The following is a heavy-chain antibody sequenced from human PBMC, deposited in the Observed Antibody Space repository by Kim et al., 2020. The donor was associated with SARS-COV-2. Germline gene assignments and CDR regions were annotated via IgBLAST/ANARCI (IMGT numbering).Heavy chain of an antibody. J-gene: IGHJ4*02. D-gene: IGHD3-22*01. V-gene: IGHV1-18*01. CDR3: ARRRYYDSSGYYYDFDY. Sequence: ASVKVSCKASGYTFTSYGISWLRQAPGQGLEWMGWIGAYNGNTNYAQKLQGRVTMTTDTSTSTAYMELRSLRSDDTAVYYCARRRYYDSSGYYYDFDYWGQGTLVTVSS. CDR2: IGAYNGNT. CDR1: GYTFTSYG.